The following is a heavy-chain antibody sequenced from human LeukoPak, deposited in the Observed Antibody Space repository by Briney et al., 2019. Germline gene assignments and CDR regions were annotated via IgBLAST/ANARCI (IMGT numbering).Heavy chain of an antibody. D-gene: IGHD3-10*01. CDR3: AIRWFGELSLDY. J-gene: IGHJ4*02. V-gene: IGHV3-53*01. CDR2: IYSGGST. Sequence: PGGSLRLSCAASGFTVSSNYMSWVRQAPGKGLEWVSVIYSGGSTYYADSVKGRFTISRDNSKNTLYLQVNSLRAEDTAVYYCAIRWFGELSLDYWGQGTLVTVS. CDR1: GFTVSSNY.